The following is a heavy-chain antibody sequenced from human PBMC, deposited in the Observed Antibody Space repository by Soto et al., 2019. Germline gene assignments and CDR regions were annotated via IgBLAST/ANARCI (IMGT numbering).Heavy chain of an antibody. CDR2: IYTSGST. J-gene: IGHJ5*02. CDR3: AREFTSSWSWFDP. Sequence: SETLSLTCTVSGGSISSYYWSWIRQPAGKGLEWIGRIYTSGSTNYNPSLKSRVTISVDTSKNQFSLNLSSVTSADTAVYYCAREFTSSWSWFDPWGQGTLVTVSS. D-gene: IGHD6-13*01. CDR1: GGSISSYY. V-gene: IGHV4-4*07.